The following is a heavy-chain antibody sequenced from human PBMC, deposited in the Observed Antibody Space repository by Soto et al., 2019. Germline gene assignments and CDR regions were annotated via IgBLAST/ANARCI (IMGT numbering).Heavy chain of an antibody. V-gene: IGHV1-8*01. D-gene: IGHD2-15*01. CDR3: ARGRGYCSGGSCYWSDP. J-gene: IGHJ5*02. CDR1: GYTFTSYD. CDR2: MNPNSGNT. Sequence: ASVKVPCKASGYTFTSYDINWVRQATGQGLEWMGWMNPNSGNTGYAQKFQGRVTMTRNTSISTAYMELSSLRSEDTAVYYCARGRGYCSGGSCYWSDPWGQGALVTVYS.